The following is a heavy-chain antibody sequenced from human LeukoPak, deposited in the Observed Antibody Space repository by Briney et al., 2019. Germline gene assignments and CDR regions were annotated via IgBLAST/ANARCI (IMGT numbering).Heavy chain of an antibody. V-gene: IGHV3-64*04. Sequence: GGSLRLSCSASGFTFSSYAMHWVRQAPGKGLEYVSAISSNGGSTYYADSVKGRFTISRDNSKNTLYLQMNSLRAEDTAVYYCARDLNSGWYGGIDYWGQGTLVTVSS. CDR1: GFTFSSYA. CDR2: ISSNGGST. J-gene: IGHJ4*02. D-gene: IGHD6-19*01. CDR3: ARDLNSGWYGGIDY.